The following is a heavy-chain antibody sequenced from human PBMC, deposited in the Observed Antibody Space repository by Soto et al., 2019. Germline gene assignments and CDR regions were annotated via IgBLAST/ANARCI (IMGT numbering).Heavy chain of an antibody. CDR1: GGTFSNYP. CDR3: AREYSLAVVAPGY. Sequence: GASVKVSCKASGGTFSNYPISWVRQAPGQGLEWMGGIIPIFGTVNYAQKFQGRVTITADESTSTAYMELSSLRAEDTSVYYCAREYSLAVVAPGYWGQGILVTVSS. CDR2: IIPIFGTV. V-gene: IGHV1-69*13. D-gene: IGHD3-22*01. J-gene: IGHJ4*02.